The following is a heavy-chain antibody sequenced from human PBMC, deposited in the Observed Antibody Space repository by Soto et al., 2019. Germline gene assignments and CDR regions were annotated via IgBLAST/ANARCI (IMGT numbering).Heavy chain of an antibody. V-gene: IGHV4-30-4*01. Sequence: PSETLSLTCTVSGDSISSINNYWSWIRQPPGEGLEWIGFISYSGTTSYSPSLKSRVAISLDTSKNQFSLSLNFVTAADTAVYYCAREREYRYGLAPWGQGSPVTVSS. CDR3: AREREYRYGLAP. D-gene: IGHD5-18*01. J-gene: IGHJ5*02. CDR2: ISYSGTT. CDR1: GDSISSINNY.